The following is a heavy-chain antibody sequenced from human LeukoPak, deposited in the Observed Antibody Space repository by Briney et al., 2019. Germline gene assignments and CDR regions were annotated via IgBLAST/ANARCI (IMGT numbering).Heavy chain of an antibody. CDR2: ISGSGGST. CDR1: GGSFSGYY. V-gene: IGHV3-23*01. D-gene: IGHD6-13*01. Sequence: QPSETLSLTCAVYGGSFSGYYWGWIRQPPGKGLEWVSAISGSGGSTYYADSVKGRFTISRDNSKNTLYLQMNSLRAEDTAVYYCAKARTAGYFDYWGQGTLVTVSS. CDR3: AKARTAGYFDY. J-gene: IGHJ4*02.